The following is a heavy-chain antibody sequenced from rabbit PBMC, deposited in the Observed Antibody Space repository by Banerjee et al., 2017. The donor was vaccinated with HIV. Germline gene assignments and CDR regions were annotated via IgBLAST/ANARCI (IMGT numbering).Heavy chain of an antibody. CDR1: GFSFSSSYW. V-gene: IGHV1S45*01. J-gene: IGHJ4*01. CDR2: IYAGSSGST. CDR3: ARVAYTYGYKL. Sequence: QEQLEESGGDLVKPEGSLTLTCTASGFSFSSSYWICWVRQAPGKGLEWIACIYAGSSGSTYYASWAKGRFTISKTSSTTVTLQMTSLTAADTATYFCARVAYTYGYKLWGQGTLVTVS. D-gene: IGHD6-1*01.